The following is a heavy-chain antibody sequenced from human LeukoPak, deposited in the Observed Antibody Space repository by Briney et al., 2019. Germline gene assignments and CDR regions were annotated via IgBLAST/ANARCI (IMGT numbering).Heavy chain of an antibody. CDR1: NFAFDDFA. V-gene: IGHV3-43D*03. D-gene: IGHD6-19*01. CDR2: IGWDGGST. Sequence: GGSLRLSCAASNFAFDDFAMHWVRHLPGKGLEWVSFIGWDGGSTHYGDSVQGRFTVSRDNKKSLLYLEMSSLTTADSGLYYCMTRAVAGKTFDYWGQGVLVSVSS. J-gene: IGHJ4*02. CDR3: MTRAVAGKTFDY.